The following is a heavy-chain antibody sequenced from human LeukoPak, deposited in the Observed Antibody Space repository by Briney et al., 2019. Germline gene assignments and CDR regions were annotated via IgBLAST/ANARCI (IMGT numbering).Heavy chain of an antibody. CDR3: ARDGGYSYGYGMDV. Sequence: ASVKVSCKASGYTFTGYYMHWVRQAPGQGLEWMGRINPNSGGTNYAQKFQGRVTKTRDTSISTAYMELSRLRSDDTAVYYCARDGGYSYGYGMDVWGQGTTVTVSS. D-gene: IGHD5-18*01. V-gene: IGHV1-2*06. J-gene: IGHJ6*02. CDR1: GYTFTGYY. CDR2: INPNSGGT.